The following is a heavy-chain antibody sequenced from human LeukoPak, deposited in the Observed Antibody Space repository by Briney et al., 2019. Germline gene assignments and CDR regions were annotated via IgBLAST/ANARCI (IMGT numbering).Heavy chain of an antibody. D-gene: IGHD1-20*01. J-gene: IGHJ4*02. V-gene: IGHV3-74*01. CDR3: VSGITATSG. Sequence: GGSVRLSCVGSGFTFSNSWMHWVRQAPGKGLMWVSAIKTDGSSTSYVDSVKGRFTISRDNAKNTLYLQMNSLRSEDTAICYCVSGITATSGWGQGTLVTVSS. CDR2: IKTDGSST. CDR1: GFTFSNSW.